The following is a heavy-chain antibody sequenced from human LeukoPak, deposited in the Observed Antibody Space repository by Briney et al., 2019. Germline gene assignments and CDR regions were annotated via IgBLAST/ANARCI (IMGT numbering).Heavy chain of an antibody. J-gene: IGHJ4*02. Sequence: GGSLRLSCAASGFTFSSYAMSWVRQAPGKGLEWVSTIGSSGDSTYYAGSVKGRFTISRDSSNDTLYLQMNSLRAEDTAAYFCAKLSSSTVAFDHWGQGTLVTVSS. V-gene: IGHV3-23*01. CDR2: IGSSGDST. CDR3: AKLSSSTVAFDH. CDR1: GFTFSSYA. D-gene: IGHD6-13*01.